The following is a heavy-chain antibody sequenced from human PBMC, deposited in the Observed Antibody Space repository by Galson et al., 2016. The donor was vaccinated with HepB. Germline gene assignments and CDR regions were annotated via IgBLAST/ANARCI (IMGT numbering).Heavy chain of an antibody. CDR2: VYSSGST. CDR3: ARDTYYFWDGFTSYAFDI. Sequence: TCSVSGDSISSGTYYWSWIRQPAGRGLEWIGRVYSSGSTNYNPSLKSRATISVDTSKNQFSLRLSSVTAADTALYYCARDTYYFWDGFTSYAFDIWGQGRMVTVSS. J-gene: IGHJ3*02. D-gene: IGHD3-3*01. CDR1: GDSISSGTYY. V-gene: IGHV4-61*02.